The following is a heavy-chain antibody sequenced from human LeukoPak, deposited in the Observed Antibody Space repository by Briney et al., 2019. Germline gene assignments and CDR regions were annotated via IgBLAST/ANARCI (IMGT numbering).Heavy chain of an antibody. V-gene: IGHV3-21*04. CDR2: ISSSSSYI. CDR3: AMGATSWSGYSFPKIFQH. CDR1: GFTFSSYS. Sequence: GGSLRLSCAASGFTFSSYSMNWVRQAPGKGLEWVSSISSSSSYIYYADSVKGRFTISRDNSKNTLYLQMNSLRAEDTAVYYCAMGATSWSGYSFPKIFQHWGRGTLVTVSS. J-gene: IGHJ1*01. D-gene: IGHD3-3*01.